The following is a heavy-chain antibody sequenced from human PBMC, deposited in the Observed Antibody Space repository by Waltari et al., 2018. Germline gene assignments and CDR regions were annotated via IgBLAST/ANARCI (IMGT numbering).Heavy chain of an antibody. CDR3: ASRNGNYARPSNRFWYFDL. V-gene: IGHV3-21*01. D-gene: IGHD3-16*01. CDR1: GFTFSSYS. Sequence: EVQLVESGGGLVKPGGSLRLSCAASGFTFSSYSMNWVRQAPGKGLEWVSSISSSSSYIYYADSVKGRFTISRDNAKNSLYLQMNSLRAEDTAVYYCASRNGNYARPSNRFWYFDLWGRGTLVTVSS. CDR2: ISSSSSYI. J-gene: IGHJ2*01.